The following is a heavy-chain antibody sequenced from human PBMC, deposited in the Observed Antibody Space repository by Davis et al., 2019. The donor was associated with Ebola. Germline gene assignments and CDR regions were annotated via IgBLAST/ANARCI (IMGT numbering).Heavy chain of an antibody. Sequence: GESLKISCAASGFTFSSYAMSWVRQAPGKGLEWVSAISGSGGSTYYADSVKGRFTISRDNSKNTLYLQMNSLRAEDTAVYYCAKAWATMIVVVIFDYWGQGTLVTVSS. CDR1: GFTFSSYA. J-gene: IGHJ4*02. CDR3: AKAWATMIVVVIFDY. CDR2: ISGSGGST. V-gene: IGHV3-23*01. D-gene: IGHD3-22*01.